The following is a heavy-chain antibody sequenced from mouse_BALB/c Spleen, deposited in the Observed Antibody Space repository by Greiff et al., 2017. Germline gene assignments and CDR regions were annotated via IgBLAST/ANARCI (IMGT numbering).Heavy chain of an antibody. CDR3: ARGDYGSRGGFDY. D-gene: IGHD1-1*01. V-gene: IGHV14-3*02. CDR1: GFNIKDTY. J-gene: IGHJ2*01. CDR2: IDPANGNT. Sequence: DVHLVESGAELVKPGASVKLSCTASGFNIKDTYMHWVKQRPEQGLEWIGRIDPANGNTKYDPKFQGKATITADTSSNTAYLQLSSLTSEDTAVYYCARGDYGSRGGFDYWGQGTTLTVSS.